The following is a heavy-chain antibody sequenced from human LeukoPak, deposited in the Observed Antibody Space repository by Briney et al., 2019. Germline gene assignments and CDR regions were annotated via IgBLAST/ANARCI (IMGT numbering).Heavy chain of an antibody. CDR3: ARDQSPHYYDSSGYGAFNV. CDR1: GFDFGTFA. V-gene: IGHV3-23*01. J-gene: IGHJ3*01. CDR2: ISASGSRT. Sequence: GGSLRLSCVSSGFDFGTFAMSWVRQAPGKGPEWVSGISASGSRTYYGSSVKGRFTISRDNSKNKLFLQMNSLRAEDTARYFCARDQSPHYYDSSGYGAFNVWGQGTVVIVSS. D-gene: IGHD3-22*01.